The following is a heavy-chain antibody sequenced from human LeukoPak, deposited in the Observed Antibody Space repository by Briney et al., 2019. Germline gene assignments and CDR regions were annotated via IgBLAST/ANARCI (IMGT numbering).Heavy chain of an antibody. V-gene: IGHV5-51*01. CDR3: ARRGNSGWEFFDY. CDR1: GYSFTTYW. CDR2: IYPGDSDT. J-gene: IGHJ4*02. Sequence: GESLKISCKGSGYSFTTYWIGWVRQMPGKGLEWMGIIYPGDSDTRYSPSLHGQVTISADKSISTAYLQWSSLKASDTAMYYCARRGNSGWEFFDYWGQGTLVTVSS. D-gene: IGHD6-19*01.